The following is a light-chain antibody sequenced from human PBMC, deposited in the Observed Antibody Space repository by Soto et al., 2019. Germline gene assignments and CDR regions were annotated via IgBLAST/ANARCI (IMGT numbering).Light chain of an antibody. CDR2: AAS. J-gene: IGKJ3*01. Sequence: DIQMTQSPSSLSASVGDSVTITCRASQSISNYLTWYQQKPGKAPKLLVYAASSLQSGVPSRFSGSGSGTYFTLTISSLQPEDFATYYCQQSYSTPFPFGPGTKVDIK. V-gene: IGKV1-39*01. CDR1: QSISNY. CDR3: QQSYSTPFP.